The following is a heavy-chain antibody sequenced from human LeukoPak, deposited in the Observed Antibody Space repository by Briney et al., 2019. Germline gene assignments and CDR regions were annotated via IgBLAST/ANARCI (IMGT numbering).Heavy chain of an antibody. J-gene: IGHJ4*02. V-gene: IGHV4-59*01. CDR2: IYYSGST. D-gene: IGHD4-23*01. Sequence: SETLSLTCTVSGGSISSYYWSWIRQPPGKGLERIGYIYYSGSTNYNPSPKSRVTISVDTSKNQFSLKLSSVTAADTAVYYCARATVVTLLFDYWGQGTLVTVSS. CDR3: ARATVVTLLFDY. CDR1: GGSISSYY.